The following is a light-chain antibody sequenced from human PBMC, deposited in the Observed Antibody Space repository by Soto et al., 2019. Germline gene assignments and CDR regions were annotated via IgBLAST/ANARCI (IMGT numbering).Light chain of an antibody. CDR2: LEGSGSY. Sequence: QSVRTQSSSASASLGSSVKLTCTLSSGHSSYIIAWHQQQPGKAPRYLMKLEGSGSYNKGSGVPDRFSGSSSGADRYLTISNLLSEDEAAYSSETYARNTRVFGTGTKVTV. V-gene: IGLV4-60*03. J-gene: IGLJ1*01. CDR1: SGHSSYI. CDR3: ETYARNTRV.